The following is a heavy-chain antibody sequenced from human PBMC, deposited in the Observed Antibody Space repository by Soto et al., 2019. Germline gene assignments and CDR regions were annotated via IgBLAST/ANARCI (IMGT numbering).Heavy chain of an antibody. CDR2: IYHRGST. D-gene: IGHD2-21*02. V-gene: IGHV4-30-2*01. CDR3: ALTDRSAYYYFGMDV. J-gene: IGHJ6*02. Sequence: SETLSLTCAVSGGSISSGGYSWSWIRQPPGKGLEWSGYIYHRGSTYYNPSLKSRATISVDRYNNQFSLKLSSVTAADTTVYYCALTDRSAYYYFGMDVWGQGTTVTVSS. CDR1: GGSISSGGYS.